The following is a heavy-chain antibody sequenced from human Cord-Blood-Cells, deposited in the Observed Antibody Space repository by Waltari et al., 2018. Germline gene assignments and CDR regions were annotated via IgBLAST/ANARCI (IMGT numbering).Heavy chain of an antibody. CDR3: AREPSDYSSSWYYFDY. D-gene: IGHD6-13*01. Sequence: QVQLQESGPGLVKPSGTLSLTCAVSGGSISSSNWWSWVRQPPGKGLEWIGEIYHSGSTNYNPALKRRVTISVDKSKNQFSLKLSSVTAADTAVYYCAREPSDYSSSWYYFDYWGQGTLVTVSS. V-gene: IGHV4-4*02. CDR2: IYHSGST. CDR1: GGSISSSNW. J-gene: IGHJ4*02.